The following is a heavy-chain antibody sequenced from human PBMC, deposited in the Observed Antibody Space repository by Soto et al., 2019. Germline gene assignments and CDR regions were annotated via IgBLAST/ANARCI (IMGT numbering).Heavy chain of an antibody. CDR3: ARDGNIAAAGNYYYYYYGMDV. Sequence: GGSLRLSCAASGFTFSSYGMHWVRQAPGKGLEWVAVIWYDGSNKYYADSVKGRFTISRDNSKNTLYLQMNSLRAEDTAVYYCARDGNIAAAGNYYYYYYGMDVWGQGTRVTVSS. J-gene: IGHJ6*02. CDR2: IWYDGSNK. CDR1: GFTFSSYG. D-gene: IGHD6-13*01. V-gene: IGHV3-33*01.